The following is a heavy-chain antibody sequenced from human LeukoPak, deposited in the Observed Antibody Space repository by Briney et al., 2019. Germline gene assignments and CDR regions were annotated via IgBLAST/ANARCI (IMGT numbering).Heavy chain of an antibody. D-gene: IGHD3-9*01. CDR3: ARDEVTISRAIDY. J-gene: IGHJ4*02. CDR2: IYCNVGGT. V-gene: IGHV3-20*04. CDR1: GFTFDDYG. Sequence: GGSLRLSCAASGFTFDDYGMSWVRQAPGKGLEWVSGIYCNVGGTSYADSVKGRFTISRDNAKSSLYLQMNSLRAEDTALYYCARDEVTISRAIDYWGQGTLVTVSS.